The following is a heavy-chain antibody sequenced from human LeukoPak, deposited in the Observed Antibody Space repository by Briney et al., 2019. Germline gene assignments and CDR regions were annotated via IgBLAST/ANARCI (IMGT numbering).Heavy chain of an antibody. CDR1: GFTFDAFG. CDR2: IRGDAGST. J-gene: IGHJ4*02. D-gene: IGHD7-27*01. Sequence: GGSLRLSCAASGFTFDAFGMTWVRQAPGKGLECVSAIRGDAGSTGYADSVKGRFTISRDNDKNSLYLQMNRLRVEDQALYYCARVWAWGSGNYFDNWGQGTLVTVSS. CDR3: ARVWAWGSGNYFDN. V-gene: IGHV3-20*04.